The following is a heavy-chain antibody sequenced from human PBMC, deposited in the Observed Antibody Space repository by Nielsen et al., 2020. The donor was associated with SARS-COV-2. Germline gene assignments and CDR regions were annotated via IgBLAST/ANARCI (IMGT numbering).Heavy chain of an antibody. D-gene: IGHD6-13*01. CDR2: ISWNSGSI. J-gene: IGHJ6*02. Sequence: GGSLRLSCAASGFTFDDYAMHWVRQAPGKGLEWVSGISWNSGSIGYADSVKGRFTISRDNAKNSLYLQMNSLRAEDTALYYCATLAAAGHYYYYGMDVWGQGTTVTVS. CDR1: GFTFDDYA. V-gene: IGHV3-9*01. CDR3: ATLAAAGHYYYYGMDV.